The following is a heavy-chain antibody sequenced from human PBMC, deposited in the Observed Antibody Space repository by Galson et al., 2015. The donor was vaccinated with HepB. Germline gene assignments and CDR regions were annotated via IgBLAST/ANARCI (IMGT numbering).Heavy chain of an antibody. CDR1: GFTFGSSA. J-gene: IGHJ4*02. CDR3: AKIHALIRGEHY. CDR2: ISSNGANT. D-gene: IGHD3-10*01. V-gene: IGHV3-23*01. Sequence: SLRLSCAASGFTFGSSAMNWVRQAPGKGLEWVSSISSNGANTNYADSVKGRFTISRDNSKGTLYLQMNSLRVEDTAIYYCAKIHALIRGEHYWGQGALVTVSS.